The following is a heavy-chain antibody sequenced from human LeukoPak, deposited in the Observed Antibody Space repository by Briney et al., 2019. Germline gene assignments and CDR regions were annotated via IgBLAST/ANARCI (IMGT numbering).Heavy chain of an antibody. CDR3: TEGGTTIWVEDY. J-gene: IGHJ4*02. D-gene: IGHD2-2*01. CDR2: IKQDGSEK. V-gene: IGHV3-7*03. Sequence: PGVSVRLSCVASGFTFSRYWMSWVRQAPGNGLEWVANIKQDGSEKYYVDSVKGRFTISRDNAKNSVYLQMNSLRAEDTAVYYCTEGGTTIWVEDYWGQGTLVSVS. CDR1: GFTFSRYW.